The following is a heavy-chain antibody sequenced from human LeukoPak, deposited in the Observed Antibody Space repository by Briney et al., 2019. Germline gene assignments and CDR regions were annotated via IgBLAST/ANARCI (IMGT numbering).Heavy chain of an antibody. J-gene: IGHJ4*02. CDR2: IIPILGIA. V-gene: IGHV1-69*04. Sequence: SVKVSRKASGGTFSSYAISWVRQAPGQGLEWMGRIIPILGIANYAQKFQGRVTITADKSTSTAYMELSSLRSEDTAVYYCARDDPRGRYDYWGQGTLVTVSS. CDR1: GGTFSSYA. CDR3: ARDDPRGRYDY. D-gene: IGHD3-10*01.